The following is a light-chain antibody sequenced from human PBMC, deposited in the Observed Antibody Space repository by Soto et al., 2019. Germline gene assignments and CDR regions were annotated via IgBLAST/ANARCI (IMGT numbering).Light chain of an antibody. CDR2: KAS. Sequence: DIQMTQSPSTLSASVGDTVTITCRASQSISNWLAWYQQRPGKAPNLLIYKASSLEGGVPSRFSGSGSGTEFTLTLSSLQPEDFATYYCQQYNTLPLTFGQGTKVE. CDR3: QQYNTLPLT. V-gene: IGKV1-5*03. CDR1: QSISNW. J-gene: IGKJ1*01.